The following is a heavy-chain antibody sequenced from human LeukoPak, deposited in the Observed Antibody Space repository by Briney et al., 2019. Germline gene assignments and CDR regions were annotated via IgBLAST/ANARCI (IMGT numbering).Heavy chain of an antibody. CDR3: ARDYSSSWYFDFDY. D-gene: IGHD6-13*01. CDR1: GFTFSRYS. J-gene: IGHJ4*02. CDR2: ISSSSSYI. Sequence: GGSLRLSFAASGFTFSRYSMNWVRQAPGKGLEWVSSISSSSSYIYYADSVKGRFTISRDNAKNSLYLQMNSLRAEDTAVYYCARDYSSSWYFDFDYWGQGTLVTVSS. V-gene: IGHV3-21*01.